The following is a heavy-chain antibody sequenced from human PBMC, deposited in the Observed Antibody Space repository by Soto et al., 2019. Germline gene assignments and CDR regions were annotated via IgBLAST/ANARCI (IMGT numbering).Heavy chain of an antibody. V-gene: IGHV1-69*06. Sequence: ASVKVSCKASGGTFNSYGISWVRQAPGQGLDWMGVIIPLYGTVNYAQKFQGRASITADKSTSTAYMDLNSLRSDDTAVYYCATEGTYYDILTGPNWFDPWGQGTLVTVS. CDR2: IIPLYGTV. D-gene: IGHD3-9*01. J-gene: IGHJ5*02. CDR3: ATEGTYYDILTGPNWFDP. CDR1: GGTFNSYG.